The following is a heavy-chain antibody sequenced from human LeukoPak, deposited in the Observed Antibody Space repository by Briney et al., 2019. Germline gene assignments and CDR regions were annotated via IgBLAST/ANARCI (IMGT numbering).Heavy chain of an antibody. Sequence: PSVKVSCKASGYTSTGYYMHWVRQAPGQGLEWMGRINPNSGGTNYAQKFQGRVTMTRDTSISTAYMELSRLRSDDTAVYYCARDMAYYDILTGQMDYWGQGTLVTVSS. D-gene: IGHD3-9*01. V-gene: IGHV1-2*06. CDR1: GYTSTGYY. CDR2: INPNSGGT. CDR3: ARDMAYYDILTGQMDY. J-gene: IGHJ4*02.